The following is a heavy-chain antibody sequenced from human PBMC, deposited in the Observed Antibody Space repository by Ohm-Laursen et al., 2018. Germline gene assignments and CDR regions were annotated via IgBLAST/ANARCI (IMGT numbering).Heavy chain of an antibody. V-gene: IGHV3-23*01. CDR2: DSGSGDST. CDR1: GFIFSA. D-gene: IGHD5-12*01. Sequence: SLRLSCAASGFIFSAMSWVRQAPGKGLEWVSADSGSGDSTQHADSVKGRFTISRDNSKNTLYLQMNSLRAEDTAVYYCARRVAYDRGEFDYWGLGTLVTVSS. CDR3: ARRVAYDRGEFDY. J-gene: IGHJ4*02.